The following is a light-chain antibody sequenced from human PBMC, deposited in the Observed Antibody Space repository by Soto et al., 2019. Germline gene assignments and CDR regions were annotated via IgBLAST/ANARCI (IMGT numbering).Light chain of an antibody. Sequence: QAVVTQPPSVSGAPGQRVTISCTGSSSNIGAGYDVHWYQQLPGTAPKLLINGNNNRPSGVPDRFSGFKSGTSASLAITGLQAEDEADYYCQSYDSSLSGWVFGGGTKLTVL. CDR2: GNN. CDR1: SSNIGAGYD. CDR3: QSYDSSLSGWV. V-gene: IGLV1-40*01. J-gene: IGLJ3*02.